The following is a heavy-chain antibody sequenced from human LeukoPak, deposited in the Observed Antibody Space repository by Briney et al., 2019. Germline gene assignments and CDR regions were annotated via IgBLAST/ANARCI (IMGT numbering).Heavy chain of an antibody. J-gene: IGHJ4*02. V-gene: IGHV1-46*01. CDR3: ARDHRVDTAMVDFDY. Sequence: ASVKVSCKASGYTFTSYYMHWVRQAPGQGLEWMGIINPSGGSASYAQKFQGRVTMTRDMSTSTVYMELSSLRSEDTAVYYCARDHRVDTAMVDFDYWGQGTLVTVSS. CDR1: GYTFTSYY. CDR2: INPSGGSA. D-gene: IGHD5-18*01.